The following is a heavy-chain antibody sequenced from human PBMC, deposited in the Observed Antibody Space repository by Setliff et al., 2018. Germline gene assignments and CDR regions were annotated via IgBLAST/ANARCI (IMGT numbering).Heavy chain of an antibody. J-gene: IGHJ3*02. CDR3: ARVPRFTDTRNAFDI. Sequence: SETLSLTCTVSGGSISSGGYYWSWIRQHPGKGLEWIGYIYYSGSTYDNPSLKSRVTISVDTSKNQFSLKLSSVTAADTAVYYCARVPRFTDTRNAFDIWGQGTMVTVSS. V-gene: IGHV4-31*03. D-gene: IGHD5-18*01. CDR2: IYYSGST. CDR1: GGSISSGGYY.